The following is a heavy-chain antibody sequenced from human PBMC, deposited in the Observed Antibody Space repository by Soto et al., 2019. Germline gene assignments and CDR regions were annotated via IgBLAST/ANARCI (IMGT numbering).Heavy chain of an antibody. Sequence: GGSLRLSCAASGFTFSMYWMHWVRQVPGKGPEWVSRINDDGSSTNYADSVKGRFPISRDNAKNTLYLQMNDLRAEDTAVYYCTRGPRSTSTGTGAFWGQGTLVTVSS. V-gene: IGHV3-74*01. CDR2: INDDGSST. D-gene: IGHD1-1*01. CDR1: GFTFSMYW. CDR3: TRGPRSTSTGTGAF. J-gene: IGHJ4*02.